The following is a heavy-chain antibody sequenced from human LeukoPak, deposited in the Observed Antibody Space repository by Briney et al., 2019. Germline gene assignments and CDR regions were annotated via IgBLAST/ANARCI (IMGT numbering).Heavy chain of an antibody. Sequence: GGSLRLSCAASGFTFDDYAMHWVRQAPGKGLEWVSLISGDGGSTYYADSVKGRFTISRDNSKNMLYLQMNSLRAEDTAVYYCARIRYSTSSYYFDYWGQGTLVTVSS. V-gene: IGHV3-43*02. CDR1: GFTFDDYA. CDR2: ISGDGGST. CDR3: ARIRYSTSSYYFDY. D-gene: IGHD6-6*01. J-gene: IGHJ4*02.